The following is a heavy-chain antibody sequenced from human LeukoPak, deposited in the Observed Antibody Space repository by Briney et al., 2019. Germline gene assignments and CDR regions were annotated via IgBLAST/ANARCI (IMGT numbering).Heavy chain of an antibody. CDR1: GYTFTRYG. CDR2: ISANNGDT. D-gene: IGHD2-15*01. Sequence: GASVKVSCKVSGYTFTRYGISWVRQAPGQGLEWMGWISANNGDTNSAQKFQDRVTMTTDTSTSTAYMELRSLRSDDTAVYYCARDFFHGHCAGLSCFLLDYWGQGSLVTVSS. CDR3: ARDFFHGHCAGLSCFLLDY. V-gene: IGHV1-18*01. J-gene: IGHJ4*02.